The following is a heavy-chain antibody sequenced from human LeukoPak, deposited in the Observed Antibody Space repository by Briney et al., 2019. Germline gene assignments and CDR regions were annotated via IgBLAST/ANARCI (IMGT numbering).Heavy chain of an antibody. J-gene: IGHJ4*02. D-gene: IGHD6-19*01. CDR2: ISWNSGSI. CDR1: GFTFDDYA. Sequence: QPGRSLRPSCAASGFTFDDYAMHWVRQAPGKGLEWVSGISWNSGSIGYADSVKGRFTISRDNAKNSLYLQMNSLRAEDTALYYCAKGAVAGLYYFDYWGQGTLVTVSS. CDR3: AKGAVAGLYYFDY. V-gene: IGHV3-9*01.